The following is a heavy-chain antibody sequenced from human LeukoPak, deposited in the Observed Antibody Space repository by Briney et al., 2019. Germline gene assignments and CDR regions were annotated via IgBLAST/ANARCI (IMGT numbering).Heavy chain of an antibody. D-gene: IGHD2-15*01. CDR2: IYTSGST. V-gene: IGHV4-61*02. Sequence: SETLSLTCTVSGGSISSGSYYWSWIRQPAGKGLEWIGRIYTSGSTNYNPSLKSRVTISVDTSKNQFSLKLSSVTAADTAVYYCARAGYCSGGSCYGYYYYYGMDVWGQGTTVTVFS. J-gene: IGHJ6*02. CDR3: ARAGYCSGGSCYGYYYYYGMDV. CDR1: GGSISSGSYY.